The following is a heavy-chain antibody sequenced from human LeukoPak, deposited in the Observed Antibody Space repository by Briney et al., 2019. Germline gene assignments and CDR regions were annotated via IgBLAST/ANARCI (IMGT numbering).Heavy chain of an antibody. CDR3: ARARSGSYYENFDY. Sequence: SETLSLTCIVSGGSISSYYWSWIRQPPGKGLEWIGYVYHSGSTNYNPSLKSRVTISVDTSKNQFSLKLSSVTAADTAIYYCARARSGSYYENFDYWGQGTLVTVSS. CDR2: VYHSGST. J-gene: IGHJ4*02. CDR1: GGSISSYY. D-gene: IGHD1-26*01. V-gene: IGHV4-59*01.